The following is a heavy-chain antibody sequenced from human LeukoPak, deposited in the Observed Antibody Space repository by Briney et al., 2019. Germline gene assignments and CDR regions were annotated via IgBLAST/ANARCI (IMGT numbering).Heavy chain of an antibody. J-gene: IGHJ6*02. Sequence: GGSLRLSCAASGFTFSDYAMSWVRQAPGKGLEWVSTITSTAIHTYFAGSVKGRFTISRDNPKNTLYLQMNSLRAEDTAVYYCAKAVGGSGSYYYYDMDVWGQGTTVTVSS. CDR3: AKAVGGSGSYYYYDMDV. CDR2: ITSTAIHT. D-gene: IGHD3-10*01. V-gene: IGHV3-23*05. CDR1: GFTFSDYA.